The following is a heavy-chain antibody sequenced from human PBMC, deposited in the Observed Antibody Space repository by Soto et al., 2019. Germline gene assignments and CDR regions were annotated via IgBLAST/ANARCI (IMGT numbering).Heavy chain of an antibody. Sequence: ASVKVSCKASGYSFTAFTITWVRQAPGQGLEWVGWITIYSGHTAYAQTFRDRVTMTSDTYTTTAYMELRGLRADDTAVFYCARVSLIGSRDFYHGLDAWGQGTTVTVSS. CDR3: ARVSLIGSRDFYHGLDA. V-gene: IGHV1-18*01. CDR2: ITIYSGHT. CDR1: GYSFTAFT. J-gene: IGHJ6*02.